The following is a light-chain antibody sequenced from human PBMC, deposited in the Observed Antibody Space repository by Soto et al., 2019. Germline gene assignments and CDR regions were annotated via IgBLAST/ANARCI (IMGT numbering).Light chain of an antibody. CDR1: SSDVGGYNY. V-gene: IGLV2-8*01. Sequence: QSALTQPPSASGSPGQSVTIPCTGTSSDVGGYNYVSWYQQHPGKAPKLMIYEVSKRPSGVPDRFSGSKSGNTASLTVSGLQAEDEADYYGSSYAGSNNLVVFGGGTKLTVL. CDR2: EVS. J-gene: IGLJ2*01. CDR3: SSYAGSNNLVV.